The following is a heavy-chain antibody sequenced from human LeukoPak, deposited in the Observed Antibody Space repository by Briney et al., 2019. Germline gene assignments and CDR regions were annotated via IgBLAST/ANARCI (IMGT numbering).Heavy chain of an antibody. J-gene: IGHJ4*02. CDR2: IRSKINSYAT. D-gene: IGHD3-10*01. CDR1: GFNFNGSA. V-gene: IGHV3-73*01. Sequence: GGSLRLSCAASGFNFNGSAMHWVRQASGKGLEWVGRIRSKINSYATEYAVSVEGRFTISRDDSKNTVYLQMNSLEVEDTAVYYCTRLRGEKASGDYWGQGTLVTVSS. CDR3: TRLRGEKASGDY.